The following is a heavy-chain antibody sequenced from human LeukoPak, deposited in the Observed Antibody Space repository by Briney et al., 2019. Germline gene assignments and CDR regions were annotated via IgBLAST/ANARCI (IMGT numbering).Heavy chain of an antibody. CDR2: VNSDGSWT. J-gene: IGHJ4*02. CDR3: VSFYETN. CDR1: GNYL. Sequence: RAGGSLRLSCAASGNYLMHWVRQAPGKGLVWVSHVNSDGSWTSHADSVKGRFTISKDNAKNTVYLQMNNLRTEDTAVYYCVSFYETNWGRGTLVTVSS. D-gene: IGHD2-2*01. V-gene: IGHV3-74*01.